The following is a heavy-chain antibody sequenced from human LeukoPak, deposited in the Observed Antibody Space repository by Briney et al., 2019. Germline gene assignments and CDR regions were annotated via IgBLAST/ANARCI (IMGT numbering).Heavy chain of an antibody. CDR3: ARVPFYYYDSSGPVDY. D-gene: IGHD3-22*01. V-gene: IGHV3-30*01. Sequence: DSVKGRLTISRDNSKNTLDLQVNSLRAEDTAVYYCARVPFYYYDSSGPVDYWGQGTLVTVSS. J-gene: IGHJ4*02.